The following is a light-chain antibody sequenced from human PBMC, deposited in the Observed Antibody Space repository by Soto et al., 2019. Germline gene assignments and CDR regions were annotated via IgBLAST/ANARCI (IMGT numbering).Light chain of an antibody. CDR1: QSVDIN. J-gene: IGKJ1*01. CDR3: QQYRGWPRT. V-gene: IGKV3-15*01. Sequence: EIVLTQSPATLSVSPGERVTLSCRASQSVDINLAWYQQKPGQAPRLLIYGASTRATDMSGTFSGRGSGAEFTLTINNLRPEDFAVYYCQQYRGWPRTFGQGTQVEIK. CDR2: GAS.